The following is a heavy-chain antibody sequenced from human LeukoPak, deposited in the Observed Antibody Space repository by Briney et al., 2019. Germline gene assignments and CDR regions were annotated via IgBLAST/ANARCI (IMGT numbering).Heavy chain of an antibody. D-gene: IGHD3-3*01. V-gene: IGHV3-23*01. CDR2: ISGSGGST. Sequence: GGSLRLSCAASGFTFSSYAISWVRQAPGKGLEWVSTISGSGGSTNYADSVKGRFTISRDNDKNSLYLQMNSLRVEDTAVYYCARVFRPSLTVFIIRGAFDIWGQGTMVTVSS. CDR3: ARVFRPSLTVFIIRGAFDI. CDR1: GFTFSSYA. J-gene: IGHJ3*02.